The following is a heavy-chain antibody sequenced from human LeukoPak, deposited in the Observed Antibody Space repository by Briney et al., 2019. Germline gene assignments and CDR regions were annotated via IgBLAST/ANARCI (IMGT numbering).Heavy chain of an antibody. D-gene: IGHD6-6*01. V-gene: IGHV3-74*01. CDR3: ATVSEY. Sequence: GGSLRLSRAASGFTFNYFWMHWVRQVPGKGRVWVSGINNEGTATYYADSVKGRFTISRDNAKNTVYLQMNGLSAEETTVYYCATVSEYWGQGTLVTVSS. CDR1: GFTFNYFW. J-gene: IGHJ4*02. CDR2: INNEGTAT.